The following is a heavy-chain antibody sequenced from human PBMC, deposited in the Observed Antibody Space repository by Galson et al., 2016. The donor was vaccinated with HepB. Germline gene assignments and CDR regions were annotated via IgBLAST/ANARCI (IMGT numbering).Heavy chain of an antibody. CDR1: GYIFTSFD. CDR2: MNPKTGNT. D-gene: IGHD6-13*01. V-gene: IGHV1-8*01. Sequence: SVKVSCKASGYIFTSFDIHWVRQAPGQGLEWVGWMNPKTGNTGYAQKFQGRVTLTRDTYTNTAYMELTGLTSEDTALHFGTKINGHQLAGASDFWGRGTQVTVSS. CDR3: TKINGHQLAGASDF. J-gene: IGHJ4*02.